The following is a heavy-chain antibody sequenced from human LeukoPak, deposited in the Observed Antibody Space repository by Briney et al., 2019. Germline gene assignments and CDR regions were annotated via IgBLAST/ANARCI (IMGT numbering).Heavy chain of an antibody. CDR1: GFTFSSYA. V-gene: IGHV3-23*01. Sequence: PGGSLRLSCAASGFTFSSYAMSWVRQAPGKGLEWVSAISGSGGSTYYADSVKGRFTISRDNSKNTLYLQMNSLRAEDTAVYYCANTYDILTGYYKSPPDYWGQGTLVTVSS. CDR3: ANTYDILTGYYKSPPDY. CDR2: ISGSGGST. J-gene: IGHJ4*02. D-gene: IGHD3-9*01.